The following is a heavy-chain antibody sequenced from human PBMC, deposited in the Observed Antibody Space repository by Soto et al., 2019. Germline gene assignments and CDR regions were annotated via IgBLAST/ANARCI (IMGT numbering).Heavy chain of an antibody. D-gene: IGHD3-10*01. V-gene: IGHV3-48*02. CDR3: ARDGLDYGSGSYYRFYYYYYGMDV. Sequence: GGSLRLSCAASGFTFSRYNMNWVRQAPGKGLEWIAYISSSSSTIYYADSVKGRFTISRDNAKNSLYLQMNSLRDEDTAVYYCARDGLDYGSGSYYRFYYYYYGMDVWGQGTTVTVSS. CDR2: ISSSSSTI. CDR1: GFTFSRYN. J-gene: IGHJ6*02.